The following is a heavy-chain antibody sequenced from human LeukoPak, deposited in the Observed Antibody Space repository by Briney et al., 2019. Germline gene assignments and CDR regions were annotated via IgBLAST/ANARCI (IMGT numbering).Heavy chain of an antibody. CDR1: GYTFTSYD. D-gene: IGHD2-15*01. CDR3: ARARRYCSGGSCPYYFDY. V-gene: IGHV1-8*01. CDR2: MNPNSGNT. J-gene: IGHJ4*02. Sequence: GASVKVSCKASGYTFTSYDINWVRQATGQGLEWMGWMNPNSGNTGYAQKFQGRVTMTRNTSISTAYMELSSLRSEDTAVYYCARARRYCSGGSCPYYFDYWGQGTLVTVSS.